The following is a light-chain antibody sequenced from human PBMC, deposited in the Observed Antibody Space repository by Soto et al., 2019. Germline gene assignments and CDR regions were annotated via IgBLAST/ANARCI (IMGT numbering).Light chain of an antibody. Sequence: EIVLTQSPATLYLSPGERATLSCRASQSVSSYLAWYQHKPGQAPRLLIYDASKRATGIAAMFSGSGSGTDFTLTISSREPEDFAVYYCQQRSNWPPTLTFGQGTRVEIK. V-gene: IGKV3-11*01. J-gene: IGKJ1*01. CDR3: QQRSNWPPTLT. CDR1: QSVSSY. CDR2: DAS.